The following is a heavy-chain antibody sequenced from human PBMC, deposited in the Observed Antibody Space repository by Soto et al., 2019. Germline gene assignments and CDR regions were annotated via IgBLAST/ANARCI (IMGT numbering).Heavy chain of an antibody. Sequence: QVRLVESGGGVAQPGRSLRLSCAGSGFSFRTYAIHWVRQAPGKGLEWVTVISFDGSSQDYADSVKGRFTISRDNSKNTAYLQLNSLREEDTSVYYCARDRTAGGSYLGYKWFDPWGQGTLGIVAS. CDR1: GFSFRTYA. D-gene: IGHD1-26*01. CDR2: ISFDGSSQ. V-gene: IGHV3-30-3*01. CDR3: ARDRTAGGSYLGYKWFDP. J-gene: IGHJ5*02.